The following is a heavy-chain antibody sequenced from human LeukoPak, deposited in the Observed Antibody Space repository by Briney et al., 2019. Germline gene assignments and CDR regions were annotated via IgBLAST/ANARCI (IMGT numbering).Heavy chain of an antibody. D-gene: IGHD4-11*01. CDR1: GFTFSTYA. Sequence: GGSLRLSCAASGFTFSTYAMSWFRKAPGKGLEWFSLISGSGGSTYYADSVKGRFTISRDNGKNTLSLQMNSLRAEDTALYYCAKERLTTTTFDSWGRGTLVTVSS. CDR3: AKERLTTTTFDS. CDR2: ISGSGGST. J-gene: IGHJ4*02. V-gene: IGHV3-23*01.